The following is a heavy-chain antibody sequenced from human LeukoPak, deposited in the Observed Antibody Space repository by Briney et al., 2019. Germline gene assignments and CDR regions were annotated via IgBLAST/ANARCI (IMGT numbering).Heavy chain of an antibody. Sequence: GGSLRLSCAASGFTFSSYSMNWVRQAPGKGLEWVTSISSSSSYIYYADSVEGRFTISRDNAKNSLYLQMNSLRAEDTAVYYCARGGRTNWFDPWGQGTLVTVSS. CDR2: ISSSSSYI. J-gene: IGHJ5*02. CDR1: GFTFSSYS. V-gene: IGHV3-21*01. D-gene: IGHD2-15*01. CDR3: ARGGRTNWFDP.